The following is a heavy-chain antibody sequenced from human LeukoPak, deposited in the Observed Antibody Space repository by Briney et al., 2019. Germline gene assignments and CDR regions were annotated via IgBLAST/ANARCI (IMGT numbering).Heavy chain of an antibody. Sequence: SETLSLTCTVSGGSISSYYWSWIRQPPGKGLEWIGYMYYSGSINYNPSLKSRVTLSVDTSKNQFSLKLTSVTAADTAMYYCARYSMVRGVITTNWFDPWGQGTLVTVSS. V-gene: IGHV4-59*01. CDR1: GGSISSYY. CDR3: ARYSMVRGVITTNWFDP. J-gene: IGHJ5*02. CDR2: MYYSGSI. D-gene: IGHD3-10*01.